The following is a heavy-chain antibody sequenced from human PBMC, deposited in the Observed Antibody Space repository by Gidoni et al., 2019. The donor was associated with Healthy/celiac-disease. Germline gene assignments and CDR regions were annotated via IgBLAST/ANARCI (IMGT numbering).Heavy chain of an antibody. CDR3: ARGSSIAVAGPTGNYYYYGMDV. CDR1: GFTFSSYS. CDR2: ISSSSSYI. D-gene: IGHD6-19*01. V-gene: IGHV3-21*01. Sequence: EVQLVESGGGLVKPGGSLRLSCAASGFTFSSYSMNWVRQAPGKGLEWVSSISSSSSYIYYADSVKGRFTISRDNAKNSLYLQMNSLRAEDTAVYYCARGSSIAVAGPTGNYYYYGMDVWGQGTTVTVSS. J-gene: IGHJ6*02.